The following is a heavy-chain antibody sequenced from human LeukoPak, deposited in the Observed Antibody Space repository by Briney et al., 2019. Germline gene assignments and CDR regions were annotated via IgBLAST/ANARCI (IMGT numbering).Heavy chain of an antibody. D-gene: IGHD3-22*01. Sequence: GGSLRLSCAASGFTVSSNYMSWVRQAPGKGLEWVSVIYSGGSTYYADSVKGRFTISRDNSKNTLYLQMNSLRAEDTAVYYCVRDQGYYYDSSGYYPDWGQGTLVTVSS. J-gene: IGHJ4*02. CDR3: VRDQGYYYDSSGYYPD. CDR2: IYSGGST. CDR1: GFTVSSNY. V-gene: IGHV3-66*01.